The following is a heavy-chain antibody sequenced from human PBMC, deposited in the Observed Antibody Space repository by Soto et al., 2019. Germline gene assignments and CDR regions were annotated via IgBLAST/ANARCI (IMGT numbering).Heavy chain of an antibody. D-gene: IGHD3-10*01. CDR1: GFTFGGYS. J-gene: IGHJ4*02. CDR2: ISSSSSYI. Sequence: PGVSLRVCCAASGFTFGGYSMNWVRQAPGKGLEWVSSISSSSSYIYYADSVKGRFTISRDNANNSLYLQMNSLRAEDTAVYYCARDPMLRGVIIFDYCGQGTLVTVYS. CDR3: ARDPMLRGVIIFDY. V-gene: IGHV3-21*01.